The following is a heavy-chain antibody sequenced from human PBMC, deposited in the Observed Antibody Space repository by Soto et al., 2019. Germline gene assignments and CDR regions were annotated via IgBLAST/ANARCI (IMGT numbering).Heavy chain of an antibody. J-gene: IGHJ4*02. V-gene: IGHV4-4*02. Sequence: SETLSLTCAVSSGSISSSTWWSWVRQPPGKGLEGVGAIYHSGSTNYNPSLKSRGTITVDKSKNQVSLKLSSVTAADTAVYYCARVRAGTGAFDYWGQGTLVTVSS. CDR1: SGSISSSTW. D-gene: IGHD6-19*01. CDR2: IYHSGST. CDR3: ARVRAGTGAFDY.